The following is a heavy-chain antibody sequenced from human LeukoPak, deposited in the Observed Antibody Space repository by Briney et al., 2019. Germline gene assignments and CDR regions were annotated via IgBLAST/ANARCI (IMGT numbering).Heavy chain of an antibody. CDR3: ARWGGDAFDI. V-gene: IGHV4-59*01. D-gene: IGHD3-10*01. J-gene: IGHJ3*02. CDR2: IYYSGST. Sequence: SETLSLTCTVSGGSISSYYWSWIRQPPGKGLEWIGYIYYSGSTNYNPSLKSRVTISVDTSKNQFSLKLSSVIAADTAVYYCARWGGDAFDIWGQGTMVTVSS. CDR1: GGSISSYY.